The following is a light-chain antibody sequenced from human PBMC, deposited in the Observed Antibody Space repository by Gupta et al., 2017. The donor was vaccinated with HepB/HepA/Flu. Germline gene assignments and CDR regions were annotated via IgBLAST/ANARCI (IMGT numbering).Light chain of an antibody. Sequence: EIVLTQSPATLPLSPGERATLSCRASQSVGNSLAWYQQKPGQAPRLLIYDASNRATGIPARFGGSGSGTDFTLTISSLEPEDFVGYDCQYFTNFGQGTRLEIK. J-gene: IGKJ5*01. CDR1: QSVGNS. V-gene: IGKV3-11*01. CDR3: QYFTN. CDR2: DAS.